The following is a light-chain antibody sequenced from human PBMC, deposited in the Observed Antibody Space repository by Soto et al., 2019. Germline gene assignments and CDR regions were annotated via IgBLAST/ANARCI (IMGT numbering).Light chain of an antibody. CDR3: VLYISGGTWV. CDR2: HTN. CDR1: SGSVSTNYD. J-gene: IGLJ3*02. V-gene: IGLV8-61*01. Sequence: QTVVTQEPSFSVSPGGTVTLTCGLNSGSVSTNYDPAWYQQPPGQAPRALIYHTNTRSSGVPDRFSGSILGNKAALTISGAQADDEADYYCVLYISGGTWVFGGGTKLTVL.